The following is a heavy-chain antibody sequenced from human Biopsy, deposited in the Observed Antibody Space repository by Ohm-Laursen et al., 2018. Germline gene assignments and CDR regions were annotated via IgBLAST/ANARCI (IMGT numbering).Heavy chain of an antibody. D-gene: IGHD3-22*01. CDR3: ARDRGYYSDRTVPGYFDL. J-gene: IGHJ2*01. V-gene: IGHV4-4*07. CDR2: IYPGGST. Sequence: PSDTLSLTCNVSSGDINNYYWSWIRQPAGKGLEWIGRIYPGGSTNYNPSLKSRVTISVDTSKNHFSLRLRSVTPADTAIYYCARDRGYYSDRTVPGYFDLWGRGTLVTVSS. CDR1: SGDINNYY.